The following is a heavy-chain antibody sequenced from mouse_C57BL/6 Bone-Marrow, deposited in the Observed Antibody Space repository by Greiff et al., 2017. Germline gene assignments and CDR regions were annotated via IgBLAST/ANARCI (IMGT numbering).Heavy chain of an antibody. CDR1: GYTFTSYW. CDR3: ARGNYYPYFDY. J-gene: IGHJ2*01. CDR2: IDPSDSET. Sequence: VQLQQSGAELVRPGSSVKLSCKASGYTFTSYWMHWVKQRPIQGLEWIGNIDPSDSETHYNQKFKDKATLTVDKSSSTAYMQLSSLTSEDSAVYYCARGNYYPYFDYWGQGTTLTVSS. D-gene: IGHD1-1*01. V-gene: IGHV1-52*01.